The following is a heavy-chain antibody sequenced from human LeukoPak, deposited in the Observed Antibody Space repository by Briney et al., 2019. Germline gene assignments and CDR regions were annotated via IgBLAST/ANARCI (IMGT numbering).Heavy chain of an antibody. J-gene: IGHJ4*02. CDR3: ARDRSGMTVVVHFDY. CDR2: ISSSSSYI. D-gene: IGHD3-22*01. CDR1: GFTFSSYS. Sequence: PGGSLRLSCAASGFTFSSYSMNWVRQAPGKGLEWVSSISSSSSYIYYADSVKGRFTISRDNAKNSLYLQMNSLRAEDTAVYYCARDRSGMTVVVHFDYWGQGTLVTVSS. V-gene: IGHV3-21*01.